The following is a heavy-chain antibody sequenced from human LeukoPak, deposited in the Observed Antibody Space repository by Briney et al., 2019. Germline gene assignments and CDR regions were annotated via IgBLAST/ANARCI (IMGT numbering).Heavy chain of an antibody. CDR1: GFTFITYT. Sequence: GGSLRLSCAVSGFTFITYTMSWVRQAPGKGLEWVSRISGSGTTIYYAESVRGRFTISRDNAKNLLYLQMNSLRAEDTAVYYCARDDDYVDYWGQGTLVTVSS. CDR2: ISGSGTTI. V-gene: IGHV3-48*01. CDR3: ARDDDYVDY. J-gene: IGHJ4*02. D-gene: IGHD3-16*01.